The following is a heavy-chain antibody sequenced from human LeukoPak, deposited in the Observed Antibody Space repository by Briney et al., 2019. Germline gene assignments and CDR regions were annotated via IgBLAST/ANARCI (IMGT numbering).Heavy chain of an antibody. CDR1: GFIFSSYD. CDR2: ISGSGGST. V-gene: IGHV3-23*01. CDR3: AKDPRAGGGSS. Sequence: PGGSLRLSCAASGFIFSSYDMSWVRQAPGKGLEWVSGISGSGGSTFYADSVKGRLTISRDNSKNTLYPQMNSLRAEDTAIYYCAKDPRAGGGSSWGQGTLVTVSS. J-gene: IGHJ5*02. D-gene: IGHD1-26*01.